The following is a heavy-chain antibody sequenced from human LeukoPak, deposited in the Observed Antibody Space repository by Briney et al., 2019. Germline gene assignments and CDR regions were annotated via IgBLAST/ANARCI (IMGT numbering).Heavy chain of an antibody. V-gene: IGHV4-59*12. CDR3: ARLRMVRGVTTFGGYYYYYMDV. Sequence: SETLSLTCTVSGGSISSYYWSWIRQPPGKGLEWIGYIYYSGNTNYNPSLKSRVSMSVDTSKNQFSLKLSSVTAADTAVYYCARLRMVRGVTTFGGYYYYYMDVWGKGTTVTISS. J-gene: IGHJ6*03. CDR1: GGSISSYY. CDR2: IYYSGNT. D-gene: IGHD3-10*01.